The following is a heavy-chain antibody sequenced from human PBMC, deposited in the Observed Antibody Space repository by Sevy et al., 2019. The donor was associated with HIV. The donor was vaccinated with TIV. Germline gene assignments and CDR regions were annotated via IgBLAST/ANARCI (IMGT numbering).Heavy chain of an antibody. CDR2: ISDSGAVI. CDR1: GFNFSSHK. CDR3: AKEGVFWSGYYVDY. Sequence: GGSLRLSCAASGFNFSSHKMNWIRQAPGKGLEWVAYISDSGAVIHYADSLKGRFTISRDNSKNSLYLQMNSLRADDTVVYYCAKEGVFWSGYYVDYWGQGTLVTVSS. J-gene: IGHJ4*02. V-gene: IGHV3-48*03. D-gene: IGHD3-3*01.